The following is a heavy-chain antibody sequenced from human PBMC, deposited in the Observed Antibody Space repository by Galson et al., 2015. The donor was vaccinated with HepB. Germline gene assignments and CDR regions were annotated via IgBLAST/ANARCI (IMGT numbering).Heavy chain of an antibody. CDR2: IIPVFGTT. Sequence: SVKVSCKASGGSVSTYTINWVRQVPGQGLDWMGAIIPVFGTTTYAQKFQGRVTITADESTSTAYMELSSLKYDDTAVYYCASRHCSSANCPGHYFYYSYMDVWGKGTTVTVSS. V-gene: IGHV1-69*13. J-gene: IGHJ6*03. D-gene: IGHD2-2*01. CDR1: GGSVSTYT. CDR3: ASRHCSSANCPGHYFYYSYMDV.